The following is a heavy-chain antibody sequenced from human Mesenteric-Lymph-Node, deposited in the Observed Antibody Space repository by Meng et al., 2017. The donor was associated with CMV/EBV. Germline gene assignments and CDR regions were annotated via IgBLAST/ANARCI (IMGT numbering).Heavy chain of an antibody. CDR2: IKQDGSEI. J-gene: IGHJ3*02. CDR1: GFTFSNYW. CDR3: EAIAAAGTRAFDI. Sequence: GESLKISCAASGFTFSNYWMSWVRQAPGKGLEWVANIKQDGSEIYYVDSVKGRFTISRDNAKNSLYLQMNSLRAEDTAVYYCEAIAAAGTRAFDIWGQGTMVTVSS. D-gene: IGHD6-13*01. V-gene: IGHV3-7*01.